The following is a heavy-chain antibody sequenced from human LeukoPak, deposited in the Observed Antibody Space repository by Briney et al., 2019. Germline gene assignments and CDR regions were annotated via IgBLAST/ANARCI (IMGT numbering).Heavy chain of an antibody. V-gene: IGHV5-51*01. CDR3: ATGYRSSWYYFDY. J-gene: IGHJ4*02. D-gene: IGHD6-13*01. Sequence: GASLKISFKGSGYGFTSHWIGWVRPMPGKGLEWMGIIYPGDSDTRDRPSFQGQVTISADKSISTAYLQWSSLKASDTAMYYCATGYRSSWYYFDYWGQGTLVTVSS. CDR1: GYGFTSHW. CDR2: IYPGDSDT.